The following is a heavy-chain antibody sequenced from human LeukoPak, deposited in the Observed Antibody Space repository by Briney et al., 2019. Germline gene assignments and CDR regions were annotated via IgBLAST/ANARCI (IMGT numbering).Heavy chain of an antibody. CDR2: MIPILGIA. D-gene: IGHD3-10*01. J-gene: IGHJ3*02. Sequence: SVKVSCKASGGTFSSYAISWVRQAPGQGLEWMGRMIPILGIANYAQKFQGRVTITADKSTSTAYMELSSLRSEDTAVYYCARSTYYYGSGRLGAFDIWGQGTMVTVSS. CDR3: ARSTYYYGSGRLGAFDI. V-gene: IGHV1-69*04. CDR1: GGTFSSYA.